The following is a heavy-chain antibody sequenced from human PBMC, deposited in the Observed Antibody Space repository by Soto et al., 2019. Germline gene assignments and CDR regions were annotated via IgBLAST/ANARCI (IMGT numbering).Heavy chain of an antibody. Sequence: EVQLVESGGGLVQPGGSLRLSCAASGFTFSSYSMNWVRQAPGKGLEWISYISSSSNIIQYADSVKGRFTISRDNAKNSPYLQMGRLRDQDTAGFYCVKDRDWAFDSWGQGTLVTVSS. CDR1: GFTFSSYS. V-gene: IGHV3-48*02. J-gene: IGHJ4*02. D-gene: IGHD3-9*01. CDR2: ISSSSNII. CDR3: VKDRDWAFDS.